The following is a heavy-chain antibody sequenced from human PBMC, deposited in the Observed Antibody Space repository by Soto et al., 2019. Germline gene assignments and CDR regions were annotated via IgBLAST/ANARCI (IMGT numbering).Heavy chain of an antibody. CDR1: GLIFSSYS. D-gene: IGHD2-15*01. J-gene: IGHJ6*02. V-gene: IGHV3-48*01. CDR3: DFGEGSCYYYYGMDV. CDR2: ISSSSSTI. Sequence: EVHLVDSGGGWVQRGGSLRLSCAASGLIFSSYSMNWVRQAPGQGVEWVSHISSSSSTIYYADSVKGRFTISRDNAKNSLYRQMNSLRAEDTAVYYWDFGEGSCYYYYGMDVWGQGTTVTVSS.